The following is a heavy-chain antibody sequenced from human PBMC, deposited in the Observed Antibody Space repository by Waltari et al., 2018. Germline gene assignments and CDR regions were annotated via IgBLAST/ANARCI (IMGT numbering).Heavy chain of an antibody. Sequence: EVQLVQSGTQVNKPGESLRISCKASGNSFSSYWIGWVRQMPGKGMEWMGIIFPRDSDTRYTPSSQGRVTISADKSTGTAYLQFSSLTASDTAMYFYARELIWPGELGPFDLWGQGTFVSVSS. D-gene: IGHD1-26*01. CDR2: IFPRDSDT. V-gene: IGHV5-51*01. J-gene: IGHJ3*01. CDR3: ARELIWPGELGPFDL. CDR1: GNSFSSYW.